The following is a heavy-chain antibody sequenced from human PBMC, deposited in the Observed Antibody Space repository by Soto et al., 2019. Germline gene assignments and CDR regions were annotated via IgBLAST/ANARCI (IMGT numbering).Heavy chain of an antibody. V-gene: IGHV3-30-3*01. CDR2: ISYDGSNK. CDR1: GFTFSSYA. CDR3: ATSSRTPRLRFLEWGRYGMDV. J-gene: IGHJ6*02. D-gene: IGHD3-3*01. Sequence: PGGSLRLSCAASGFTFSSYAMHWVRQAPGKGLEWVAVISYDGSNKYYADSVKGRFTISRDNSKNTLYLQMNSLRAEDTAVYYCATSSRTPRLRFLEWGRYGMDVWGQGTTVTVSS.